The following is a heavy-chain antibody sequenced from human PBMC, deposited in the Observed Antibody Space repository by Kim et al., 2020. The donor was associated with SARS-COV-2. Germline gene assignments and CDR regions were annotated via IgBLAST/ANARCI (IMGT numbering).Heavy chain of an antibody. D-gene: IGHD3-9*01. J-gene: IGHJ4*02. CDR3: ARGGRYNDILTGYLY. CDR1: GFTFNTYS. CDR2: ISYDGNNK. Sequence: GGSLRLSCTASGFTFNTYSIHWVRHAPGKGLEWVTFISYDGNNKYYADSVKGRFTISRDNSKNTLYLEMNSLRPEDTAVYYCARGGRYNDILTGYLYWGQETLVTVSS. V-gene: IGHV3-30-3*01.